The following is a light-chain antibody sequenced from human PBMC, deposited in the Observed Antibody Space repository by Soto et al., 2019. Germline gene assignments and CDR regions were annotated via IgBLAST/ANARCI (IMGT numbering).Light chain of an antibody. V-gene: IGLV2-14*01. CDR3: SSYRSSSTWV. Sequence: QSALTQPASVSGSPGQSITISCTGTSSDVGDYNYVSWYQQHPGKAPKLMIYEVSNRPSGISNRFSGSKSGNTASLTISGLQAEDEADYYCSSYRSSSTWVFGGGTKVTVL. J-gene: IGLJ3*02. CDR1: SSDVGDYNY. CDR2: EVS.